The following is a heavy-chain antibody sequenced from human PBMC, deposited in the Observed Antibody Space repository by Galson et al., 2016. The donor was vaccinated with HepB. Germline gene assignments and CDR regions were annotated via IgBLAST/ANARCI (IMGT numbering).Heavy chain of an antibody. Sequence: SLRLSCAASGFDFSGYWMCWVRQAPGQGLEWVANIARDGSDKNYLDSVKGRFSISRDNAKRSVYLHMDSLRLEDTAVYYRAGLDMGMDVWGQGTTVAVS. CDR1: GFDFSGYW. V-gene: IGHV3-7*03. D-gene: IGHD3-9*01. CDR2: IARDGSDK. J-gene: IGHJ6*02. CDR3: AGLDMGMDV.